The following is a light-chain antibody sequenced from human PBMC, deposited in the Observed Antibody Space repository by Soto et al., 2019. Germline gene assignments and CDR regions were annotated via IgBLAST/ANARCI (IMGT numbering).Light chain of an antibody. CDR3: LQHNSYPPK. CDR1: QGITNG. V-gene: IGKV1-17*01. J-gene: IGKJ1*01. CDR2: AAS. Sequence: DIQMTQSPSSLSASVGDRVTITCLTSQGITNGLGWYQQKPGKAPKRLIYAASSLQSGVPSRFRGSGSGTESTLTISSLQPEDFATYYCLQHNSYPPKFRQGTKVDI.